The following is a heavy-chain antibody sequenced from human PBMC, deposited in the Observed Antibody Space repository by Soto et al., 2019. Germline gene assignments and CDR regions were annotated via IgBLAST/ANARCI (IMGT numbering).Heavy chain of an antibody. CDR2: IYYSGST. CDR1: GGSISSYY. CDR3: ASITIFEPGYFDY. J-gene: IGHJ4*02. V-gene: IGHV4-59*08. D-gene: IGHD3-3*01. Sequence: NPSETLSLTYTVSGGSISSYYWSWIRQPPGKGLEWIGYIYYSGSTNYNPSLKSRVTISVDTSKNQFSLKLSSVTAADTAVYYCASITIFEPGYFDYWGQGTLVTVSS.